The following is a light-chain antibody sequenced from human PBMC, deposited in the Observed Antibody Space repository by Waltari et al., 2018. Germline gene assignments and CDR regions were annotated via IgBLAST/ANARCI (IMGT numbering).Light chain of an antibody. CDR1: QGISSW. V-gene: IGKV1-12*01. J-gene: IGKJ3*01. Sequence: DIQMTQSPSSVSASVGDSVTITCRASQGISSWLAWSQQKPGKAPKLLIYAASSLQSGVPSRFSGSGSGTDFTLTISSLQPEDFATYYCQQANSFPLTFGPGTKVDIK. CDR2: AAS. CDR3: QQANSFPLT.